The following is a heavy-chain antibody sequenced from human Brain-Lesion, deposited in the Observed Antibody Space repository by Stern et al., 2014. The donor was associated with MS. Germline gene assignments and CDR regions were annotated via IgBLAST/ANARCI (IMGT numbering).Heavy chain of an antibody. J-gene: IGHJ4*02. Sequence: EVQLVQSGAEVKKPGESLKISCKGSGYRFTSNWIGWVRQVPGKGLEWMGIIWPGYSDTRYSPSFQGQVTISADKSISTAYLQWSSLQASDTAMYYCARRGDSSSSGFDYWGQGTLVIVSS. CDR2: IWPGYSDT. V-gene: IGHV5-51*01. CDR3: ARRGDSSSSGFDY. CDR1: GYRFTSNW. D-gene: IGHD6-6*01.